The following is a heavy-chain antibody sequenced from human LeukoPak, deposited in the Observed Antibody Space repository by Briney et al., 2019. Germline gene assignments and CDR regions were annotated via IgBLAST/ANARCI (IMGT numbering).Heavy chain of an antibody. CDR2: INPNSGGT. CDR3: ARGPPRIAAATGNFDY. V-gene: IGHV1-2*04. Sequence: EASVKVSCKASGYTFTGYYMHWVRQAPGQGLGWMGWINPNSGGTNYAQKFQGWVTMTRDTSISTAYMELSRLRSDDTAVYYCARGPPRIAAATGNFDYWGQGTLVTVSS. J-gene: IGHJ4*02. CDR1: GYTFTGYY. D-gene: IGHD6-13*01.